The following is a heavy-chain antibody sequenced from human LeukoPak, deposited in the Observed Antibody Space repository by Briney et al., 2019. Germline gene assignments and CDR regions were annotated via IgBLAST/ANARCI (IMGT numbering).Heavy chain of an antibody. CDR2: ISSSSSYI. J-gene: IGHJ4*02. CDR1: GFTFSSYS. V-gene: IGHV3-21*01. CDR3: ARDPEAPAAAIRGFDY. D-gene: IGHD2-2*01. Sequence: GGSLRLSCAASGFTFSSYSMNWVRQAPGKGLEWVSSISSSSSYIYYADSVKGRFTISRDNAKNSLYLQMNSLRAEDTAVYYCARDPEAPAAAIRGFDYWGQGTLVTVSS.